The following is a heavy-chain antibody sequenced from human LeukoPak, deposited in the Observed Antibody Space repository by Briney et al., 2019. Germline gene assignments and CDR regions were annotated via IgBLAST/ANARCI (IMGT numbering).Heavy chain of an antibody. J-gene: IGHJ4*02. Sequence: PGGSLRLSCAASGFTFSNAWMSWVRQAPGKGLEWVGRIKSKTDGGTTDYAAPVKGRFIISRDDSKNMLYPQMNRLKIEDTAVYYCTTEGGIFGVVLTSYFDYWGQGTQVTVSS. D-gene: IGHD3-3*01. CDR3: TTEGGIFGVVLTSYFDY. CDR2: IKSKTDGGTT. V-gene: IGHV3-15*01. CDR1: GFTFSNAW.